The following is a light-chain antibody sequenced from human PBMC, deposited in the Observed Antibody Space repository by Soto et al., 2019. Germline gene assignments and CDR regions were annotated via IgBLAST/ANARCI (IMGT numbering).Light chain of an antibody. J-gene: IGLJ3*02. V-gene: IGLV2-8*01. CDR2: EVT. CDR3: NSYAGSNNWV. Sequence: QSALTQPPSASGSPGQSVTISCTGTSSDIGGYNYVSWYQQHPGKAPKLMISEVTKRPSGVPDRFSGSKSGNTASLTVSGLRAEDEADYYCNSYAGSNNWVFGGGTQLTVL. CDR1: SSDIGGYNY.